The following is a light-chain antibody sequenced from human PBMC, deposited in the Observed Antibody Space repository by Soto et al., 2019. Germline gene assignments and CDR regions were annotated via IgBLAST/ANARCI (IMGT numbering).Light chain of an antibody. CDR3: QQAGSFPT. V-gene: IGKV1-12*01. J-gene: IGKJ5*01. CDR2: GSP. CDR1: HDVSSW. Sequence: DIQMTQSPSSVSASVGARVTITCRASHDVSSWVAWYQQKAGAAPKLLIYGSPTLQSGVPSRFSGSRSGTDFTLTMSNLEPEDFATYYCQQAGSFPTFGHGTRLEIK.